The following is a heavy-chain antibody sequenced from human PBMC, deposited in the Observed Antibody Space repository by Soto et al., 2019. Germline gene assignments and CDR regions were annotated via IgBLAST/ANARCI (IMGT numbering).Heavy chain of an antibody. CDR2: ILPMFDRP. CDR1: GGTFNTYA. CDR3: TRIMGSGGVIGGFDY. D-gene: IGHD3-16*02. Sequence: QVQLVQSETEVKKPGSAVRVSCKASGGTFNTYAMNWVRQSPGQGLEWMGGILPMFDRPRYAQKFQGRVTITVDEPTTTAYMELSSLRSDDTAVSYCTRIMGSGGVIGGFDYWGPRTLVTVAS. V-gene: IGHV1-69*01. J-gene: IGHJ4*02.